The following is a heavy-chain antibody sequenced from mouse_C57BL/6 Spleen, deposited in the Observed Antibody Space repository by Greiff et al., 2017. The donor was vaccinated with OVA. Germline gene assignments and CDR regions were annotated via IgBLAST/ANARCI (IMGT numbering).Heavy chain of an antibody. D-gene: IGHD1-1*02. CDR1: GFTFSDYY. J-gene: IGHJ2*01. V-gene: IGHV5-16*01. CDR2: INYDGSST. CDR3: ARGVDFDY. Sequence: EVMLVESEGGLVQPGSSMKLSCTASGFTFSDYYMAWVRQVPEKGLEWVANINYDGSSTYYLDSLKSRFIIARDNAKNILYLQMSSLKSEDTATYYCARGVDFDYWGQGTTLTVSS.